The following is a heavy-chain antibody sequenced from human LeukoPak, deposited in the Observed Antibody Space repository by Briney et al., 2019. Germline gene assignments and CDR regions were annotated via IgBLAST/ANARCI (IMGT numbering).Heavy chain of an antibody. V-gene: IGHV4-39*01. CDR1: GGSISSSSYY. D-gene: IGHD5-24*01. Sequence: SETLSLTCTVSGGSISSSSYYWGWIRQPPGKGLDWIGSISYSGSTYYNPSLKSRVTISVDTSKNQFSLKLSSVTAADTAVYYCAGTITIDRYYYYYMDVWGKGTTVTISS. CDR3: AGTITIDRYYYYYMDV. CDR2: ISYSGST. J-gene: IGHJ6*03.